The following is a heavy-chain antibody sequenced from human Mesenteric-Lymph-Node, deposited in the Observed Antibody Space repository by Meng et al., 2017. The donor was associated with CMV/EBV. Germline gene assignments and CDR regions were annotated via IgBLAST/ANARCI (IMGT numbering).Heavy chain of an antibody. CDR3: AREGGVEKASDY. D-gene: IGHD1-26*01. CDR2: IGSKSEYM. CDR1: GSPFSRYT. V-gene: IGHV3-21*01. J-gene: IGHJ4*02. Sequence: CAASGSPFSRYTMSWVRQAPGKGLEWVACIGSKSEYMYYADSVRGRFTSSRDNAKNSLYLQMNNLRDEDTAVYYCAREGGVEKASDYWGQGTLVTVSS.